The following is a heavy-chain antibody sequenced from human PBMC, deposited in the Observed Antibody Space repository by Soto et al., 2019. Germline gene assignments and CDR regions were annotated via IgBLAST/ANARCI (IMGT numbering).Heavy chain of an antibody. D-gene: IGHD3-3*01. J-gene: IGHJ4*02. CDR3: AIGSDLYYDFWSGYQPFDY. CDR2: IIPIFGTA. V-gene: IGHV1-69*06. CDR1: GGTFSSYA. Sequence: QVQLVQSGAEVKKPGSSVKVSCKASGGTFSSYAISWVRQAPGQGLEWMGGIIPIFGTANYAQKFQGSVTITADKATSTAYMELGSRRSEDTAVYYCAIGSDLYYDFWSGYQPFDYWVQGTLVTVS.